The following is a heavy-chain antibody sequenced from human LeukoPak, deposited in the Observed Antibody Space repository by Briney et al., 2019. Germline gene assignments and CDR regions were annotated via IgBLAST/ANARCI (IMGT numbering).Heavy chain of an antibody. CDR2: IRCSGGST. D-gene: IGHD3-3*01. CDR3: AKDRDDFWSGYYHSYFDY. CDR1: GFTFSSYA. V-gene: IGHV3-23*01. J-gene: IGHJ4*02. Sequence: GGSLRLSCAASGFTFSSYAMSRVRQAPGKGLASVSPIRCSGGSTYYADSVKGTFTISRDTTKNTLYLQMNSLRAEDTAVYYCAKDRDDFWSGYYHSYFDYWGQGTLVTVSS.